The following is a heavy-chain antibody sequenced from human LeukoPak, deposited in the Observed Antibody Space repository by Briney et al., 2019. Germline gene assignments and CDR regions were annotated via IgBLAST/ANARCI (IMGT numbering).Heavy chain of an antibody. V-gene: IGHV3-33*06. CDR2: VWYDGSHE. CDR1: GFTLHNG. Sequence: GGSLRLSCAASGFTLHNGMHWVRQAPGKGLEWVALVWYDGSHEFYADSVKGRFTISRDNSKNTLYLQMNSLRAEDTAVYYCAKGGKWDVTPFDYWGQGTLVTVSS. D-gene: IGHD1-26*01. CDR3: AKGGKWDVTPFDY. J-gene: IGHJ4*02.